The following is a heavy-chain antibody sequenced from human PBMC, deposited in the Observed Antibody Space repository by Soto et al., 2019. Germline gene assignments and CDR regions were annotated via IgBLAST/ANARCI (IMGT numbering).Heavy chain of an antibody. Sequence: GASVKVSCKASGGTFSSYAISWVRQAPGQGLEWMGGIIPIFGTANYAQKFQGRVTITADESTSTAYMELSSLRSEDTAVYYCARDLGLLWFGELIRDYYYGMDVWGQGTTVTVSS. V-gene: IGHV1-69*13. CDR3: ARDLGLLWFGELIRDYYYGMDV. D-gene: IGHD3-10*01. CDR2: IIPIFGTA. J-gene: IGHJ6*02. CDR1: GGTFSSYA.